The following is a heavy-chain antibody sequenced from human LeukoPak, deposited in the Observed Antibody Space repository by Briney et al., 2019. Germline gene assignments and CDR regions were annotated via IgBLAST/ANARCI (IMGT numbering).Heavy chain of an antibody. CDR1: GYTLTELS. CDR2: FDPEDGET. CDR3: ATQRVTGDSSGYYDY. V-gene: IGHV1-24*01. Sequence: ASVKVSCKVSGYTLTELSMHWVRQAPGKGLEWMGGFDPEDGETIYAQKFQGRVTMTEDTSTDTAYMELSRLRSEDTAVYYCATQRVTGDSSGYYDYWGQGTLVTVSS. D-gene: IGHD3-22*01. J-gene: IGHJ4*02.